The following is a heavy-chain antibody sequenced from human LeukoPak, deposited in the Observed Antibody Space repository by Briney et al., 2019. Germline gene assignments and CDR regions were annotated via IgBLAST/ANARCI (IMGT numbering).Heavy chain of an antibody. CDR1: GATINSYY. V-gene: IGHV4-59*01. Sequence: SETLSLTCTVSGATINSYYWNWIRQSAGKAVEWIGYIHDSGRTKYNPSLKSRVTISVHTSKSHLPLKMTSVTAADTAVYYCARGFWYQGRFDWLDPWGQGTLVTVSS. CDR2: IHDSGRT. CDR3: ARGFWYQGRFDWLDP. D-gene: IGHD3-3*01. J-gene: IGHJ5*02.